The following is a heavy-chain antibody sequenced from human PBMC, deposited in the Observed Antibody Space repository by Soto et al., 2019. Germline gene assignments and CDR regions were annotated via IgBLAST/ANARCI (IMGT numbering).Heavy chain of an antibody. CDR1: GGTFSTNT. CDR2: IIPIFGMT. V-gene: IGHV1-69*02. CDR3: ARGSPAPTYYLAS. Sequence: VQLVQSGAEVKKPGSSVKVSCKASGGTFSTNTISWVRQAPGQGLEWMGRIIPIFGMTKYAQNFQGRVTITADRSTSTAYMELSSLRFEDTAIYYCARGSPAPTYYLASWGQGTLVSVSS. D-gene: IGHD6-6*01. J-gene: IGHJ4*02.